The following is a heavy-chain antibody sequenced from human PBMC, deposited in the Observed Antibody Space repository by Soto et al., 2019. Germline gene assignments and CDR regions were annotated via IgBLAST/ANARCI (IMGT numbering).Heavy chain of an antibody. Sequence: EVQLVESGGGLVQPGGSLRISCAASGFTFSSYSMNWVRQAPGKGLEWVSYISSSSSTIYYADSVKGRFTISRDNAKNSLYLQMNSLRAEDTAVYYCARDGYSYGWDYWGQGTLVTVSS. CDR1: GFTFSSYS. CDR3: ARDGYSYGWDY. J-gene: IGHJ4*02. D-gene: IGHD5-18*01. CDR2: ISSSSSTI. V-gene: IGHV3-48*01.